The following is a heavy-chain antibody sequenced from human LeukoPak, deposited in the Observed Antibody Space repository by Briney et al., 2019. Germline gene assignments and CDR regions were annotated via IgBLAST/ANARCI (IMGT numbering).Heavy chain of an antibody. D-gene: IGHD2-8*02. CDR2: ISPEGSGT. V-gene: IGHV3-74*01. CDR3: TRVQGGRSGLMDV. J-gene: IGHJ6*02. Sequence: GGSLRLSCAASGFSLSGYWMHWVRPAPGKGLVWVSRISPEGSGTTYAHSVKGRFTISRDNSKNTLYLQMNSLRGEGAAVYHCTRVQGGRSGLMDVWGRGTTVTVSS. CDR1: GFSLSGYW.